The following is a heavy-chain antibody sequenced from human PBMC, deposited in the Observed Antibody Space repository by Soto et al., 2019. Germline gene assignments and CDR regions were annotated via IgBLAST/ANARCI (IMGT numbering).Heavy chain of an antibody. D-gene: IGHD3-10*01. V-gene: IGHV3-30*18. CDR1: GFTFSSYG. Sequence: ESGGGVVQPGRSLRLSCAASGFTFSSYGMHWVRQAPGKGLEWVAVISYDGSNKYYADSVKGRFTISRDNSKNTLYLQMNSLRAEDTAVYYCAKAYYYGSGSYLFAGFDYWGQGTLVTVSS. J-gene: IGHJ4*02. CDR2: ISYDGSNK. CDR3: AKAYYYGSGSYLFAGFDY.